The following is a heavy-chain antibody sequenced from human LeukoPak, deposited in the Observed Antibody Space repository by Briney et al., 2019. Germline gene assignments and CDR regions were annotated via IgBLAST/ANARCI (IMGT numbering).Heavy chain of an antibody. CDR2: MDVGSGKT. Sequence: SVKVSCKASGCTFTRYVVQWVGQARGQRLEWIGWMDVGSGKTNYVQKFQERVTITRDMSTSTAYMQLSSLRSEDTAVYYCAADPYYYYGMDVWGKGTTVTVSS. V-gene: IGHV1-58*01. J-gene: IGHJ6*04. CDR1: GCTFTRYV. CDR3: AADPYYYYGMDV.